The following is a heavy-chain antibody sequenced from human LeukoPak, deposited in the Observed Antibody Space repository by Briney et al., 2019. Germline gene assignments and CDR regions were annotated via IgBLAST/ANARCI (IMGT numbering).Heavy chain of an antibody. CDR2: INPNSGGT. V-gene: IGHV1-2*02. J-gene: IGHJ6*02. Sequence: ASVKVSCKASGHTLTDYYLQWVRQAPGQGLEWMGWINPNSGGTNSAQKFQGRVTMTRDTSVSTAYMELSRLRSDDTAVYYCARDHCTSSGCYEYYYYGMDVWGQGTTVTVSS. CDR3: ARDHCTSSGCYEYYYYGMDV. CDR1: GHTLTDYY. D-gene: IGHD2-2*01.